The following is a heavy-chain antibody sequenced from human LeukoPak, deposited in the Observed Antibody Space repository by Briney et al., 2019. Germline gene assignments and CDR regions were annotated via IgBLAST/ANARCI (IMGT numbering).Heavy chain of an antibody. D-gene: IGHD2-8*01. CDR1: GGSISSSSYY. CDR3: AKGAGRNGGI. V-gene: IGHV3-11*04. Sequence: PSETLSLTCTVSGGSISSSSYYWGWIRQAPGKGLEWLSYISGSGSDISYADSVKGRITISRDNAKNSLYLQMNSLRAEDTAVYYCAKGAGRNGGIWGQGILVTVSS. CDR2: ISGSGSDI. J-gene: IGHJ4*02.